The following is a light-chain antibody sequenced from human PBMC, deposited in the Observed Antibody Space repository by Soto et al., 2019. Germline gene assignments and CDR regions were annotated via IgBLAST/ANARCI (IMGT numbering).Light chain of an antibody. CDR3: QHYDNHPSLT. CDR2: DAS. J-gene: IGKJ4*01. CDR1: QDISNY. Sequence: DIQMTQSPSSLSASVGDRVTITCQASQDISNYLTWYQQKPGKAPKLLIYDASNLETGVPSRCSRSGSGTYFTFTISSLQPEDIATYYCQHYDNHPSLTFGRETKVESK. V-gene: IGKV1-33*01.